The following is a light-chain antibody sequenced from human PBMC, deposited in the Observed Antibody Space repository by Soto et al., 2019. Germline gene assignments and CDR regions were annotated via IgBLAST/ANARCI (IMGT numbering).Light chain of an antibody. J-gene: IGKJ1*01. Sequence: DIQMTQSPSTLSASVGDRVIITCRASQSISSWLAWYQQKPGKDPKLLIYDASSLESGVPSRFSGSGSGTEFTLTISSLQSDDFATYYCQQYNSYPRTFGQGTKVEI. CDR3: QQYNSYPRT. CDR2: DAS. V-gene: IGKV1-5*01. CDR1: QSISSW.